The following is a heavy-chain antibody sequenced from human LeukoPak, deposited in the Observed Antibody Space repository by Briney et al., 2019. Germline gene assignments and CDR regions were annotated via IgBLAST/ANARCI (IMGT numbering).Heavy chain of an antibody. CDR1: GFTFSSYA. CDR3: ARAVGYYYYGMDV. V-gene: IGHV3-30-3*01. Sequence: GRSLRLSCAASGFTFSSYAMHWVRQAPGKGLEWVAVISYDGSNKYYADSVKGRFTISRDNSKNTLYLQMNSLRAEDTAVYYCARAVGYYYYGMDVWGQGTTVTVSS. CDR2: ISYDGSNK. J-gene: IGHJ6*02.